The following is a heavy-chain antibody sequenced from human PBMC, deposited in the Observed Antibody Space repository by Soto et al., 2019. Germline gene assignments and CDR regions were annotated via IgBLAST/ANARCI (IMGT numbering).Heavy chain of an antibody. CDR2: IYYSGST. V-gene: IGHV4-59*08. CDR1: GGSISSYY. CDR3: ARILTDGYNLGY. D-gene: IGHD1-1*01. Sequence: SETLSLTCTVSGGSISSYYWSWIRQPPGKGLEWIGYIYYSGSTNYNPSLKSRVTISVDTSKNQFSLKLSSVTAADTAVYYCARILTDGYNLGYWGQGTLVTVSS. J-gene: IGHJ4*02.